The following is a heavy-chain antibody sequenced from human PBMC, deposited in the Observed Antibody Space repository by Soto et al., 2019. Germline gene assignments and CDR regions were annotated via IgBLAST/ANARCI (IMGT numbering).Heavy chain of an antibody. D-gene: IGHD5-18*01. J-gene: IGHJ4*02. CDR3: ARDAYSYGHGTCFDF. CDR2: IYSGGNT. CDR1: GFTVTNYY. Sequence: AQLVETGGGLIQPGGSLRLSCAASGFTVTNYYMSWVRQAPGKGLEWVSVIYSGGNTNYADSVKGRFTISRDISKNTRYLQMNSLRGEDTAVYYCARDAYSYGHGTCFDFWGQGTLVTVSS. V-gene: IGHV3-53*02.